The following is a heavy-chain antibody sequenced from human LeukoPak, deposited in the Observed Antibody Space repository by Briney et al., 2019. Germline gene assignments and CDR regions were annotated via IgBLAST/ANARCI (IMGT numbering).Heavy chain of an antibody. V-gene: IGHV3-23*01. D-gene: IGHD3-22*01. CDR2: ISGIGGST. J-gene: IGHJ4*02. CDR1: GFTFTSDA. Sequence: PGGSLRVSCAAAGFTFTSDAMSWVRQAPGKGLEWVSAISGIGGSTYYADSVQGRFTLSRDNSKNTLYLQMTSLRAEDTAVYYCAKVPYSGYYDSSGYYYYFDYWGQGTLVTVSS. CDR3: AKVPYSGYYDSSGYYYYFDY.